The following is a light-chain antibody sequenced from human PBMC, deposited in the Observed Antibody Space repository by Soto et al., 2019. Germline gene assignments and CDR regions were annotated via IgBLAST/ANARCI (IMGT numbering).Light chain of an antibody. CDR3: QKYNTFSFT. V-gene: IGKV1-5*03. J-gene: IGKJ2*01. CDR2: RAS. Sequence: DIQMTQSPSTLSASLGDRVTITCRASRAISDWLAWYQQRPGKAPKLLIYRASRLESRVPSRFSGSGSGTEFTLTISGLQPDDFATYYCQKYNTFSFTFGQGTKLEI. CDR1: RAISDW.